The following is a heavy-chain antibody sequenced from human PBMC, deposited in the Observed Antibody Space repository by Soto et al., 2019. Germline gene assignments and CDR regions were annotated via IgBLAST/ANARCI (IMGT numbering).Heavy chain of an antibody. J-gene: IGHJ4*02. CDR2: MSGSSSTT. D-gene: IGHD1-7*01. V-gene: IGHV3-23*01. CDR1: GLTFSNYA. Sequence: EVRLLESGGGLVKPGGSLRLSGATSGLTFSNYAMSWVRQAPGGGLGWVSSMSGSSSTTYYADSVKGRFTISRDRSKNTLDLQTRSLRAEDTALYYCAKNQERELPRVIDFWGQGTLVTVSA. CDR3: AKNQERELPRVIDF.